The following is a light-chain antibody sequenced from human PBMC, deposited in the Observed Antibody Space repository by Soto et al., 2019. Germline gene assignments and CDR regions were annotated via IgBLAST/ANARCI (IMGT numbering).Light chain of an antibody. J-gene: IGKJ1*01. V-gene: IGKV3-11*01. CDR3: QQRSSWPWT. CDR2: DAS. CDR1: QSVSSY. Sequence: EIVLTQSPGTLSLSPGERATLSCRASQSVSSYLAWYQQKPDQAPRLLIHDASNRATGIPARFSGSGSGTDFTLTISSLEPEDFAVYYCQQRSSWPWTFGQGTKVEIK.